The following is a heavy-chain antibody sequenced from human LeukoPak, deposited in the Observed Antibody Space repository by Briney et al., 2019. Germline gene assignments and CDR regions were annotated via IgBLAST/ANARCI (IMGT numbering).Heavy chain of an antibody. Sequence: ASVTVSCQASGYTFTSYYMHWVRQAPGQGLEWMGIINPSDGSTSYAQKFQGRVTMTRDTSTSTVYMELSSLRSEDTAVYYCARDTPTYDSSGYYFFDYWGQGTLVTVSS. J-gene: IGHJ4*02. CDR2: INPSDGST. CDR3: ARDTPTYDSSGYYFFDY. D-gene: IGHD3-22*01. V-gene: IGHV1-46*01. CDR1: GYTFTSYY.